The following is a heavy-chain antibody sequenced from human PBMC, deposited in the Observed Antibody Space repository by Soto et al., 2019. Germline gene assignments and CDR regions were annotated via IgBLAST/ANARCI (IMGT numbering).Heavy chain of an antibody. CDR2: ISNSGGST. J-gene: IGHJ6*02. Sequence: EVQLLESGGGLVQPEGSLRLSCAASGFTFSTYAMSWVRQAPGKGLEWVSFISNSGGSTYYADSVKGRFTISRDNSKNTQYRQMSSLRVEDTAVYYCARGITIFGMVIRRMDVWGQGTTVTVSS. CDR1: GFTFSTYA. D-gene: IGHD3-3*01. V-gene: IGHV3-23*01. CDR3: ARGITIFGMVIRRMDV.